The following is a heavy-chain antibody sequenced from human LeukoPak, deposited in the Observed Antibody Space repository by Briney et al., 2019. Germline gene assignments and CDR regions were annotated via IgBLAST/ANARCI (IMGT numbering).Heavy chain of an antibody. V-gene: IGHV3-23*01. D-gene: IGHD3-10*01. J-gene: IGHJ3*02. Sequence: GGSLRLSCAASGFTFSSYAMSWVRQAPGKGLEWVSAISGSGGSTYYADSVKGRFTISRDNSKNTPYLQMNSLRAEDTAVYYCAKDLRITMVRGAFDIWGQGTMVTVSS. CDR1: GFTFSSYA. CDR3: AKDLRITMVRGAFDI. CDR2: ISGSGGST.